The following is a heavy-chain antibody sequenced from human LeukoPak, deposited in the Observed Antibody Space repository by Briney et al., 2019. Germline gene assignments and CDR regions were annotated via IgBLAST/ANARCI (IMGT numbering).Heavy chain of an antibody. J-gene: IGHJ5*02. CDR2: IYTSGTT. D-gene: IGHD4-23*01. V-gene: IGHV4-4*07. Sequence: KPSETLSLTCTVSGDSVSGYYWNWIRQPAGKGLEWIGHIYTSGTTNYTPPLKSRVTMSVDTSKNQFSLKLSSVTAADTAVYYCARGGSVAYNCFDPWGQGTLVTVSS. CDR1: GDSVSGYY. CDR3: ARGGSVAYNCFDP.